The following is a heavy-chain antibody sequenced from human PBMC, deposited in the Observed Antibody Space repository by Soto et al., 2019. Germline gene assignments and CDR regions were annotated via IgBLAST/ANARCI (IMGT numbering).Heavy chain of an antibody. CDR1: GDSMTGRY. CDR3: AREGSGLSDV. CDR2: IYYSGST. Sequence: KPSETLSLTCTVSGDSMTGRYWSWIRQPPGKGLEWIGYIYYSGSTKYNPSLKSRVTISVDTSKNQFSLKLSSVTAADTAVYYCAREGSGLSDVWGQGTTVTVSS. D-gene: IGHD2-15*01. J-gene: IGHJ6*02. V-gene: IGHV4-59*11.